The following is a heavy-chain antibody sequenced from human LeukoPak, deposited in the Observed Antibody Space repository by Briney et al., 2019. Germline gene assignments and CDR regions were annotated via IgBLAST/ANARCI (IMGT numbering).Heavy chain of an antibody. CDR1: GGSISSSSYY. CDR3: ARLEGSGWPYYGMDV. J-gene: IGHJ6*02. V-gene: IGHV4-39*01. D-gene: IGHD6-19*01. Sequence: PSETLSLTCTVSGGSISSSSYYWGWIRQPPGKGLEWIGSIYYSGSTYYNPSLKSRVTMSVDTSKNQFSLKLSSVTAADTTVYYCARLEGSGWPYYGMDVWGQGTTVTVSS. CDR2: IYYSGST.